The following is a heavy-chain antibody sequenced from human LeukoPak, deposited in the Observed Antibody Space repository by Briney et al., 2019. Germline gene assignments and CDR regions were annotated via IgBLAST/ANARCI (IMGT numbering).Heavy chain of an antibody. V-gene: IGHV4-34*01. Sequence: SETLSLTCAVYGGSFSGYYWSWIRQPPGKGLEWIGEINHSGSTNYNPSLKSRVTISVDTSKNQFSLKLSSVTAADTAVYYCARRRTGASYYYYYYYMDVWGKGTTVTVSS. J-gene: IGHJ6*03. CDR2: INHSGST. D-gene: IGHD7-27*01. CDR3: ARRRTGASYYYYYYYMDV. CDR1: GGSFSGYY.